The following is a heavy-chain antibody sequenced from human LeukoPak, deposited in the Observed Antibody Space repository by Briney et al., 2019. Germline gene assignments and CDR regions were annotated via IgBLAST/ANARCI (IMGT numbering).Heavy chain of an antibody. CDR2: MNPNSGNT. D-gene: IGHD3-22*01. J-gene: IGHJ4*02. CDR1: GYTFTSYD. V-gene: IGHV1-8*01. Sequence: ASVKVSCKASGYTFTSYDINWVRQATGQGLEWMGWMNPNSGNTGYAQKFQGRVTMTRNTSISTAYMELRSLRSDDTAVYYCARHPYDNSGYYQIWGQGTLVTVSS. CDR3: ARHPYDNSGYYQI.